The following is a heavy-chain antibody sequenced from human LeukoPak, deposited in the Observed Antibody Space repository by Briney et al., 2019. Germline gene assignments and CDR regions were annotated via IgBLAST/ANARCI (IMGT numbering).Heavy chain of an antibody. CDR3: AKVVGPIMGTFDY. D-gene: IGHD3-16*01. CDR2: ISGSGGST. V-gene: IGHV3-23*01. CDR1: GFTFSSYA. Sequence: PGGSLRLSCAASGFTFSSYAMSWVRQAPGKGLEGVSAISGSGGSTYYADSVKGRFTISRDNSKNTLYLQMNSLRAEDTAVYYCAKVVGPIMGTFDYWGQGTLVTVSS. J-gene: IGHJ4*02.